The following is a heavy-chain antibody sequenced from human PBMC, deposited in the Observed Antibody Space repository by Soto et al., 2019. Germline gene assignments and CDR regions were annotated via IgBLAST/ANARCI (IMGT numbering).Heavy chain of an antibody. CDR2: IYYTGST. D-gene: IGHD3-22*01. CDR3: ARVDGYFFFFDN. Sequence: SETLSLTCAVSGGSISSGGYSWSWIRQAPGMGLEWIGYIYYTGSTNYNPSLESRVTVSVDRSRNQFSLELRSVTAADTAVYYCARVDGYFFFFDNWGQGTQVTVSS. V-gene: IGHV4-61*08. CDR1: GGSISSGGYS. J-gene: IGHJ4*02.